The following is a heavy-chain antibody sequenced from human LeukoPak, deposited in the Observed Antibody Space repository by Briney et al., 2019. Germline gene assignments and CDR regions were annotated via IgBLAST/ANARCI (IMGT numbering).Heavy chain of an antibody. V-gene: IGHV1-2*02. D-gene: IGHD5-18*01. Sequence: ASVKVSCKASGYTFTGYYMHWVRQAPGQGLEWMGWINPNSGGTNYAQKFQGRVTMTRDTSISTAYMELSRLRSDDTAVYYCARVNPGQRFRGYRDNWFDPWGQGTLVTVSS. J-gene: IGHJ5*02. CDR1: GYTFTGYY. CDR3: ARVNPGQRFRGYRDNWFDP. CDR2: INPNSGGT.